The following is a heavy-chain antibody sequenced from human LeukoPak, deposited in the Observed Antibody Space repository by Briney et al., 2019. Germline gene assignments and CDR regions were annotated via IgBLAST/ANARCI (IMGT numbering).Heavy chain of an antibody. CDR2: VSVGHEA. V-gene: IGHV3-13*01. D-gene: IGHD5-18*01. Sequence: GGSLRFSRTASGFTLGGHDMHWVRQTTGDGLEWVAAVSVGHEAFSAGSVKGRFTVYREDAKNSLYLQINSLRAGDTAVYYCVREARGYHYTYFDYWGQGPLVTVSS. CDR3: VREARGYHYTYFDY. J-gene: IGHJ4*02. CDR1: GFTLGGHD.